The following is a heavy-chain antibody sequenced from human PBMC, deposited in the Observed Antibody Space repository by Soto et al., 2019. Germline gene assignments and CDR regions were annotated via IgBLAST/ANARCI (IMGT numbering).Heavy chain of an antibody. CDR1: GGSISSYY. J-gene: IGHJ4*02. D-gene: IGHD5-12*01. CDR2: IYYSGST. V-gene: IGHV4-59*01. CDR3: ARAVREYSGYDYLIYFDY. Sequence: ETLSLTCTVSGGSISSYYWSWIRQPPGKGLEWIGYIYYSGSTNYNPSLKSRVTISVDTSKNQFSLKLSSVTAADTAVYYCARAVREYSGYDYLIYFDYWGQGTLVTVSS.